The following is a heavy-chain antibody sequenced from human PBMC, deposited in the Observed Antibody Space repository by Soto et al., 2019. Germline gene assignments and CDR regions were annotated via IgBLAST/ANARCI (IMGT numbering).Heavy chain of an antibody. Sequence: GGSLRLSCAASGITFDNYAMSWVRQTPGKGLEWVSAISGSGDNTYRADSVKGRFTISRDNSKNTLYLQMNSLRAEDTAVYYCAKSRIAMTTYFDYWGQGALVTVSS. D-gene: IGHD4-4*01. J-gene: IGHJ4*02. V-gene: IGHV3-23*01. CDR1: GITFDNYA. CDR2: ISGSGDNT. CDR3: AKSRIAMTTYFDY.